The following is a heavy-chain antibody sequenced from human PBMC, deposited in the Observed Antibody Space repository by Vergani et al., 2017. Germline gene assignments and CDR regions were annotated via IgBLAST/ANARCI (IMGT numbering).Heavy chain of an antibody. CDR2: INHSGST. Sequence: QLQLQESGPGLVKPSGTLSLTCSVTGGSFFNSRYYWSWIRQPPGKGLEWIGEINHSGSTNYNPSLKSRVTISVDTSKNQFSLKLSSVTAADTAVYYCARSGGLRYCSSTSCSDSIYFDYWGQGTLVTVSS. D-gene: IGHD2-2*01. CDR3: ARSGGLRYCSSTSCSDSIYFDY. V-gene: IGHV4-39*07. J-gene: IGHJ4*02. CDR1: GGSFFNSRYY.